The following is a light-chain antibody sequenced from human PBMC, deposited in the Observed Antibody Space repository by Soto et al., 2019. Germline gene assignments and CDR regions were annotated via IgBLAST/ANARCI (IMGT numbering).Light chain of an antibody. CDR3: QQYDILPIT. CDR2: DAS. Sequence: DIHMTQSPSSLFASVGNIFTITCQATQDINIYLNWYQQKPVKAPNLLIYDASNLEIGVPSRFSGSGYGTHFTLTISSLKPEDIATYYCQQYDILPITVGRGTRLEIK. J-gene: IGKJ5*01. CDR1: QDINIY. V-gene: IGKV1-33*01.